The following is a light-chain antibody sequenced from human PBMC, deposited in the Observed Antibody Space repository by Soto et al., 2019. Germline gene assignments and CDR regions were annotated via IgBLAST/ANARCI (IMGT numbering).Light chain of an antibody. CDR1: SGHSSNI. Sequence: QAVVTQSSSASASLGSSVKLTCTLSSGHSSNIIGWHQQQPGKAPRFLMKLEGSGIYNKGSGVPDRFSGSGSGADRYLTISNLQSEDEADYYCETWDSNTRVFGGGTKLTVL. V-gene: IGLV4-60*03. J-gene: IGLJ3*02. CDR2: LEGSGIY. CDR3: ETWDSNTRV.